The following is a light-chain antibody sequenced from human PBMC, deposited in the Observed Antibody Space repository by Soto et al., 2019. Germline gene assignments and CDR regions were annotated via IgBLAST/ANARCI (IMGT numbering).Light chain of an antibody. CDR1: SSNIGATYD. J-gene: IGLJ2*01. V-gene: IGLV1-40*01. CDR2: GTI. Sequence: QTVLTQPPSVSGAPGQRITISCTGNSSNIGATYDVHWYQQLPGTAPKLLIYGTINRPSGVPDRFSASKSDTSASLAITGLQAEDEAEYYCQSFDNSLRGYVFGGGTKLTVL. CDR3: QSFDNSLRGYV.